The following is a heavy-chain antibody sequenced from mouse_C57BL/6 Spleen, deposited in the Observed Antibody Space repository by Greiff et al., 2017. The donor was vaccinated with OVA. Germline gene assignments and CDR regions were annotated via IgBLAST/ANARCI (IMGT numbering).Heavy chain of an antibody. V-gene: IGHV1-81*01. CDR3: ERGNVGYAMDY. CDR2: IYPRSGNT. J-gene: IGHJ4*01. Sequence: QVQLQQSGAELARPGASVKLSCKASGFTFTSYGISWVKQRTVQGLEWIGEIYPRSGNTYYNENFKGKITQTADKSSSTAYMELRSLTSEDSAVWFCERGNVGYAMDYWGQGTSVTVSS. CDR1: GFTFTSYG.